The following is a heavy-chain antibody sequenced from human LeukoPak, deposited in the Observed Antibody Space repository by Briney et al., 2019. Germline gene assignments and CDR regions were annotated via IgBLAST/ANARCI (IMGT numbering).Heavy chain of an antibody. J-gene: IGHJ3*02. V-gene: IGHV3-7*01. CDR2: IKGDGSEK. CDR3: ARERYYSPSGSSAFDI. CDR1: GFTFSNAW. Sequence: GGSLRLSCAASGFTFSNAWMSWVRQAPGKGLEWVANIKGDGSEKYHVDSVKGRFTISRDNAKRSLYLQVNSLRAEDMAVYYCARERYYSPSGSSAFDIWGQGTMVTVSS. D-gene: IGHD3-10*01.